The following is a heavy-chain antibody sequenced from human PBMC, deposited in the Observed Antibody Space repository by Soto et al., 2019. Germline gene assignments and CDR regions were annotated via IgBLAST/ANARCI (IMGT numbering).Heavy chain of an antibody. V-gene: IGHV3-66*01. Sequence: HLGGSLRLSCAASGFTVSSNYMSWVRQAPGKGLEWVSVIYTGGSTYYADSVEGRFTISRDNSKNTLYLQMNSLRAEDTAVYYCARDYCGSGRFDYWGQGTQVTVS. CDR3: ARDYCGSGRFDY. CDR2: IYTGGST. D-gene: IGHD3-10*01. CDR1: GFTVSSNY. J-gene: IGHJ4*02.